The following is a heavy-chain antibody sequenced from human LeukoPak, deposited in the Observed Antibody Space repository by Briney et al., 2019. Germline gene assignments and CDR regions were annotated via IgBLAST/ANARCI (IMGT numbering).Heavy chain of an antibody. CDR1: GFPFSSYG. D-gene: IGHD3-22*01. CDR3: TRDGEYYYDSSGYYRPLGY. V-gene: IGHV3-49*04. J-gene: IGHJ4*02. CDR2: IRSKAYGGTT. Sequence: GGSLRLSCAASGFPFSSYGMDWVRQAPGKGLEWVGFIRSKAYGGTTEYAASVKGRFTISRDDSKSIAYLQMNSLKTEDTAVYYCTRDGEYYYDSSGYYRPLGYWGQGTLVTVSS.